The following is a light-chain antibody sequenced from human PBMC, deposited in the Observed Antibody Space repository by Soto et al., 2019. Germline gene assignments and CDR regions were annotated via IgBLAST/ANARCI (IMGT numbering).Light chain of an antibody. V-gene: IGKV3-20*01. J-gene: IGKJ4*01. CDR3: QQYYSTPPLT. Sequence: DIVLTQSPGTLSLSPGERATLSCRASQSVSSNYLAWYQQKPGQAPRLLIYGASTRATGVPDRFSGSGSGTDFTLTISRLEPEDFAVYYCQQYYSTPPLTFGGGTKVEIK. CDR1: QSVSSNY. CDR2: GAS.